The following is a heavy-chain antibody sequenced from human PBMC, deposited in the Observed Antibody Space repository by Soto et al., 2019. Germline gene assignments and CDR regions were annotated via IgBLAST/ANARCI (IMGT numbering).Heavy chain of an antibody. CDR1: GGSISSGGYS. CDR3: ARGVTTVTTLDY. CDR2: IYHSGSP. Sequence: PSETLSLTCAVSGGSISSGGYSWSWIRQPPGKGLEWIGYIYHSGSPYYNPSLKSRVTISVDRSKNQFSLKLSSVTAADTAVYYCARGVTTVTTLDYWGQGTLVTVSS. D-gene: IGHD4-4*01. V-gene: IGHV4-30-2*01. J-gene: IGHJ4*02.